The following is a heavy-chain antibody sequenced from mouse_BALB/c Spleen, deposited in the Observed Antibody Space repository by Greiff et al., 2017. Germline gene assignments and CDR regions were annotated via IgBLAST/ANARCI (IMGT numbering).Heavy chain of an antibody. CDR3: ARDFSSSYAMDY. V-gene: IGHV5-17*02. J-gene: IGHJ4*01. D-gene: IGHD1-1*01. CDR2: ISSGSSTI. CDR1: GFTFSSFG. Sequence: EVQGVESGGGLVQPGGSRKLSCAASGFTFSSFGMHWVRQAPEKGLEWVAYISSGSSTIYYADTVKGRFTISRDNPKNTLFLQMTSLRSEDTAMYYCARDFSSSYAMDYWGQGTSVTVSS.